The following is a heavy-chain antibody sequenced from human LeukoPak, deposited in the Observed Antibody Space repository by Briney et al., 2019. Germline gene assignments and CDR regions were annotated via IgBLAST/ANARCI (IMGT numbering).Heavy chain of an antibody. V-gene: IGHV4-59*01. CDR3: ARGGSSWSRSWFDP. CDR1: GGSISSYY. CDR2: IYYSGST. J-gene: IGHJ5*02. Sequence: TSETLSLTCTVSGGSISSYYWSWIRQPPGKGLEWIGYIYYSGSTDYNPSLKSRVTISVDTSKNQFSLKLRSMTAADTAVYYCARGGSSWSRSWFDPWGRGTLVTVSS. D-gene: IGHD6-13*01.